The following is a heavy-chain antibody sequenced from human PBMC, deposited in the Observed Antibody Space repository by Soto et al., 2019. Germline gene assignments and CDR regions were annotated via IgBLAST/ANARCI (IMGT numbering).Heavy chain of an antibody. CDR3: VRVSSSGWYN. Sequence: EVQLVESGGGLVQPGGSLRLSCAASGFTFSNHAMHWVRQGTGKGLEWVSGIGTAGDTYYPDSVKGRFTVSRENAKNSLYLQMNSLTAGDTAVYYCVRVSSSGWYNWGQGTLVTVSS. D-gene: IGHD6-19*01. CDR1: GFTFSNHA. J-gene: IGHJ4*02. V-gene: IGHV3-13*01. CDR2: IGTAGDT.